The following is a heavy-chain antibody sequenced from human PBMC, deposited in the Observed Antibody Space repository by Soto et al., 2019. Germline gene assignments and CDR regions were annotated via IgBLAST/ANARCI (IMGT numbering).Heavy chain of an antibody. CDR2: IYYTGST. J-gene: IGHJ3*02. CDR3: AGEDSSRYMNWGFDI. V-gene: IGHV4-59*01. Sequence: SETLSLTCTVSGDSISSFYWSWIRQPPGKGLEWIGYIYYTGSTNLNPSLKSRVTMSVDTSKNQFSLKLSSVTAADTAVYYCAGEDSSRYMNWGFDIWGQGTMVTVSS. D-gene: IGHD3-22*01. CDR1: GDSISSFY.